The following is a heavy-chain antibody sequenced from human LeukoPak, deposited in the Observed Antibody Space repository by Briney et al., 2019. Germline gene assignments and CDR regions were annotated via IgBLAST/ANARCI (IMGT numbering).Heavy chain of an antibody. V-gene: IGHV3-21*01. J-gene: IGHJ4*02. CDR1: GFTFSSYS. CDR3: ARVLGYCSGGSCYEYCFDY. D-gene: IGHD2-15*01. CDR2: ISSSSSYI. Sequence: PGGSLRLSCAASGFTFSSYSMNWVRQAPGKGLEWVSSISSSSSYIYYADSVKGRFTISRDNAKNSLYLQMNSLRAEDTAVYYCARVLGYCSGGSCYEYCFDYWGQGTLVTVSS.